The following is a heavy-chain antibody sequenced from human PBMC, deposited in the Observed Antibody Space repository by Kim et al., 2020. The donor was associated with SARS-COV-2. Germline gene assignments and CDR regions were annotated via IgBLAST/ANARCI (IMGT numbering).Heavy chain of an antibody. CDR1: GYTLTELS. CDR2: FDPEDGET. J-gene: IGHJ6*02. V-gene: IGHV1-24*01. Sequence: ASVKVSCKVSGYTLTELSMHWVRQAPGKGLEWMGGFDPEDGETIYAQKFQGRVTMTEATSTDTAYMELSSLRSEETALYYCATHPPYCSSTSCYYYGMDVWGQGTTVTVSS. CDR3: ATHPPYCSSTSCYYYGMDV. D-gene: IGHD2-2*01.